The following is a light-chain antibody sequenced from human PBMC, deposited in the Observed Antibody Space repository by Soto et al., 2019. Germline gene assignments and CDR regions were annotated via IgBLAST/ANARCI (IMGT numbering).Light chain of an antibody. CDR1: QGIRND. V-gene: IGKV1-17*01. Sequence: DIQMTQSPSSLSASVGDRVTITCRASQGIRNDFGWYQQRQGKAPKRLIYAGSSLHIGVPSRFSGSGSGKGFILKVSGLQAEDFATYFCLQHDSYPWTFGQGIKVEIK. CDR2: AGS. CDR3: LQHDSYPWT. J-gene: IGKJ1*01.